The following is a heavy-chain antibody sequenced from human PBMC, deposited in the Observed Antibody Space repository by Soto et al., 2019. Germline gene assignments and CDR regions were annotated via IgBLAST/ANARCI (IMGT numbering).Heavy chain of an antibody. V-gene: IGHV4-4*07. CDR3: ARAQYSSSWYYFDY. J-gene: IGHJ4*02. CDR1: GGSISSYY. CDR2: IYTSGST. Sequence: PSETLSLTCTVSGGSISSYYWSWIRQPAGKGLEWIGRIYTSGSTNYNPSLKGRVTMSVDTSKNQFSLKLSSVTAADTAVYYCARAQYSSSWYYFDYWGQGTLVTVSS. D-gene: IGHD6-13*01.